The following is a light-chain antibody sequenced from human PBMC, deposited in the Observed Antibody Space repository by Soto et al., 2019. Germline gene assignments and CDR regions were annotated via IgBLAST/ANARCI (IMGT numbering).Light chain of an antibody. CDR1: QSIRAW. CDR3: QQLNSYPLT. V-gene: IGKV1-5*03. J-gene: IGKJ4*01. CDR2: KAS. Sequence: IPLTPTPSSLSASVCYRFTMTFRASQSIRAWLAWYQQKPGKAPKLLIYKASTLESGVPSRFSGSGSGTEFTLTISSLQPEDFATYSCQQLNSYPLTFGGGTKVDIK.